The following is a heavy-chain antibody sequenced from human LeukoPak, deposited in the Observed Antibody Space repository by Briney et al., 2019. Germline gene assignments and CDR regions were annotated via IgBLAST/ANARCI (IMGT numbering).Heavy chain of an antibody. CDR1: GFTFSSYS. D-gene: IGHD3-22*01. V-gene: IGHV4-39*01. CDR3: ARSSGYLFDP. J-gene: IGHJ5*02. Sequence: GSLRLSCAASGFTFSSYSMMWIRQPPGKGLEWIGSIYYSATTYYNPSLKSRVSISVDTSKNQFSLKLSSVSAADTAVYYCARSSGYLFDPWGQGILVTVSS. CDR2: IYYSATT.